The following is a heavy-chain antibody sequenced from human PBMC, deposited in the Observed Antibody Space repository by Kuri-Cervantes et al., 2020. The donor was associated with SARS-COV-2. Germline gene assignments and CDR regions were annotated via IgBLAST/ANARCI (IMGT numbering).Heavy chain of an antibody. CDR2: ISSSSSYI. CDR3: ARDFIFVRYCSSTSCYPVGMDV. D-gene: IGHD2-2*01. V-gene: IGHV3-21*04. CDR1: GFTFSSYS. Sequence: GGSLRLSCAASGFTFSSYSMNWVRQAPGKGLEWVSSISSSSSYIYYADSVKGRFTISRDNAKNSLYLQMNSLRAEDTAVYYCARDFIFVRYCSSTSCYPVGMDVWGQGTTVTVSS. J-gene: IGHJ6*02.